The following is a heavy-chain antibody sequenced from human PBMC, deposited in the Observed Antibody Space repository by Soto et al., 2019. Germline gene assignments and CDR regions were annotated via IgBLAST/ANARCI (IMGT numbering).Heavy chain of an antibody. CDR1: GYTFTSYA. CDR2: INAGNGNT. Sequence: GASVKVSCKASGYTFTSYAMHWVRQAPGQRLEWMGWINAGNGNTKYSQKFQGRVTITRDTSASTAYMELSSLRSEDTAVYYCAYYYDSSGYFPNFDYWGQGTLVTVSS. V-gene: IGHV1-3*01. D-gene: IGHD3-22*01. CDR3: AYYYDSSGYFPNFDY. J-gene: IGHJ4*02.